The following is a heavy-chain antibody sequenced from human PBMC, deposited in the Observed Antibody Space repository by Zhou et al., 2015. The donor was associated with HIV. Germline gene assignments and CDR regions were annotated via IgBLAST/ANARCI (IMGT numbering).Heavy chain of an antibody. V-gene: IGHV1-2*02. D-gene: IGHD5-18*01. CDR2: VNLKSGDT. CDR1: GYTFTGHF. CDR3: VMDTAMVPFDY. Sequence: QVQLVQSGAEVKKPGSSVKVSCKASGYTFTGHFMHWVRQAPGQGLEWMGWVNLKSGDTNCAQDFQGRVTMTRDTSITTSYMELTRLRSEDTAVYYCVMDTAMVPFDYWGQGTLVTVSS. J-gene: IGHJ4*02.